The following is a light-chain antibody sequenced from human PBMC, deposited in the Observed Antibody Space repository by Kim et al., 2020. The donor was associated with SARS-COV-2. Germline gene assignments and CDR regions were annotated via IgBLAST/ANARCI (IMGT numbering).Light chain of an antibody. V-gene: IGKV1D-8*01. Sequence: LSASTGDRVTISCRISQGISSSLAWYQQKPGKAPEVLIYGASTLQSGVPSRFSGSGSGTVFTLTISSLQSEDFATYYCQQYYTFPYSFGQGTKLEIK. J-gene: IGKJ2*03. CDR2: GAS. CDR3: QQYYTFPYS. CDR1: QGISSS.